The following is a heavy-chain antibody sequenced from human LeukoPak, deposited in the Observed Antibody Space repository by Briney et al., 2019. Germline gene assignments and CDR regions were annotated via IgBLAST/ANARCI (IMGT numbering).Heavy chain of an antibody. CDR1: GYTFTSYA. Sequence: SVKVSCKASGYTFTSYAMNWVRQAPGQGLEWMGGIIPIFGTANYAQKFQGRVTITADESTSTAYMELSSLRSEDTAVYYCAAGDYFFDYWGQGTLVTVSS. J-gene: IGHJ4*02. V-gene: IGHV1-69*13. D-gene: IGHD4-17*01. CDR2: IIPIFGTA. CDR3: AAGDYFFDY.